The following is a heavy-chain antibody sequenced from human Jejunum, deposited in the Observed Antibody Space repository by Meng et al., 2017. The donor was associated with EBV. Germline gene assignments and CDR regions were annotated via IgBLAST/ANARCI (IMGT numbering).Heavy chain of an antibody. CDR3: AHKGSGSYPLDY. CDR1: GFSLTTNGVG. D-gene: IGHD1-26*01. J-gene: IGHJ4*02. Sequence: QITLKESGPKLVKPTQTLTLTCTFSGFSLTTNGVGVGWIRQPPGKALEWLSVIYWDDSRLYSPSLNSRLTITKDTSKSQVVLTMTDMDPVDTATYYCAHKGSGSYPLDYWGQGTLVTVSS. CDR2: IYWDDSR. V-gene: IGHV2-5*02.